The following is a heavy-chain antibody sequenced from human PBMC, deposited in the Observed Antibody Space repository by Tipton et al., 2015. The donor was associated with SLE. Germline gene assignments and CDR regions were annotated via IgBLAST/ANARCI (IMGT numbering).Heavy chain of an antibody. D-gene: IGHD1-20*01. Sequence: TLSLTCTVSGDSISGTTYSWAWIRQSPGKGLDWIVSVYYTGTTFYNPSLESRVTVSLDTSRNRFSLRLRSVTAADTAMYFCARHLGAHNWNYWGQGTLVTVSS. CDR1: GDSISGTTYS. CDR3: ARHLGAHNWNY. J-gene: IGHJ4*02. CDR2: VYYTGTT. V-gene: IGHV4-39*01.